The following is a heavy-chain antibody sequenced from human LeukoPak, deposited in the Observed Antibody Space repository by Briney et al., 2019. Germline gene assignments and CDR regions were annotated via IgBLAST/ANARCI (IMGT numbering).Heavy chain of an antibody. J-gene: IGHJ4*02. Sequence: GGSLRLSCAASGFTFSSYWMSWVRQAPGKGLEWVANIKQDGSERYYVDSVKGRFTISRDNAKNSLYLQMNSLRAEDTAVYYCARVRVLPLKRGYYFDYWGQGTLVTVSS. D-gene: IGHD4/OR15-4a*01. V-gene: IGHV3-7*01. CDR3: ARVRVLPLKRGYYFDY. CDR1: GFTFSSYW. CDR2: IKQDGSER.